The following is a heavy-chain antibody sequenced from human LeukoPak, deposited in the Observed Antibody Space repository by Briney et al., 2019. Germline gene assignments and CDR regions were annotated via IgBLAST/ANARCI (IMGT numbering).Heavy chain of an antibody. CDR2: IYYSGST. Sequence: SETLSLTCTVSGGSVSSGSYYWSWIRQPPGKGLEWIGYIYYSGSTYYNPSLKSRVTISVDTSKNQFSLKLSSVTAADTAVYYCARSNYGDYARIYYYYYGMDVWGQGTTVTVSS. D-gene: IGHD4-17*01. V-gene: IGHV4-61*01. J-gene: IGHJ6*02. CDR1: GGSVSSGSYY. CDR3: ARSNYGDYARIYYYYYGMDV.